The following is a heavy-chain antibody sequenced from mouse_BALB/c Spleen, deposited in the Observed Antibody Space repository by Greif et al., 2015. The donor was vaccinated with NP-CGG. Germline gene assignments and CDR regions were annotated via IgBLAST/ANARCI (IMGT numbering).Heavy chain of an antibody. V-gene: IGHV5-17*02. D-gene: IGHD1-1*01. CDR1: GFTFSSFG. Sequence: EVKLVESGGGLVQPGGSRKLSCAASGFTFSSFGMHWVRQAPEKGLEWVAYISSGSSTIYYADTVKGRFTISRDNPKNTLFLQMTSLRSEDTAMYYCARRYQGYFDVWGAGTTVTVSS. CDR3: ARRYQGYFDV. J-gene: IGHJ1*01. CDR2: ISSGSSTI.